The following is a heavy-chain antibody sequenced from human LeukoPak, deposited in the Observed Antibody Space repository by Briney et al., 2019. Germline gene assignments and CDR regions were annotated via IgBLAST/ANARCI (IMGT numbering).Heavy chain of an antibody. D-gene: IGHD3-3*01. CDR1: GFTFSSYW. CDR3: ARFTSGYYNWFDP. CDR2: ISSSSSTI. V-gene: IGHV3-48*01. J-gene: IGHJ5*02. Sequence: GGSLRLSCAASGFTFSSYWMSWVRQAPGKGLEWVSYISSSSSTIYYADSVKGRFTISRDNAKNSLYLQMNSLRAEDTAVYYCARFTSGYYNWFDPWGQGTLVTVSS.